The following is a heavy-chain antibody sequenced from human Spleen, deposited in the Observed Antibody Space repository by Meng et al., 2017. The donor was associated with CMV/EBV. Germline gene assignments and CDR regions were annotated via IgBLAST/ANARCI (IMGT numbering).Heavy chain of an antibody. J-gene: IGHJ6*02. D-gene: IGHD2-2*01. CDR1: GGTFSTYA. Sequence: SSVKVSCKASGGTFSTYAISWVRQAPGQGLEWMGGIIPIFGTANCAQKFQGRVTITTDESTSTGYMDLSSLRSEDTAVYYCARAYCSSTNCHQTRYYYYYGMDVWGQGTTVTVSS. V-gene: IGHV1-69*05. CDR3: ARAYCSSTNCHQTRYYYYYGMDV. CDR2: IIPIFGTA.